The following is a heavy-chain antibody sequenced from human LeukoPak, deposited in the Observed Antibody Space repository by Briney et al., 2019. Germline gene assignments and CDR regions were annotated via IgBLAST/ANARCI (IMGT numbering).Heavy chain of an antibody. D-gene: IGHD6-19*01. J-gene: IGHJ4*02. CDR2: ISGSGGST. CDR3: AKAIGSGRWYYFDY. V-gene: IGHV3-23*01. CDR1: GFTFSSYG. Sequence: PGGSLRLSCAASGFTFSSYGMSWVRQAPGKGLEWVSLISGSGGSTYYGDSVKGRFTISRDNSKNTLGLQMNSLRAEDTAVYYCAKAIGSGRWYYFDYWGQGTLVTVSS.